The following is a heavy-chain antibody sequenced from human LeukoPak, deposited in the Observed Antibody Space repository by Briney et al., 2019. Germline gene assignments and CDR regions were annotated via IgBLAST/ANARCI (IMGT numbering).Heavy chain of an antibody. CDR2: IYPGDSDT. J-gene: IGHJ4*02. CDR3: ARPAEGATSQFDY. Sequence: GASLKISCKGSGYRFTSYWIGWVRQMPGKGLEWMGIIYPGDSDTRYSPSFQGQVTISADKSISTAYLQWSSLKASDTAMYYCARPAEGATSQFDYWGQGTLVTVSS. D-gene: IGHD5-24*01. V-gene: IGHV5-51*01. CDR1: GYRFTSYW.